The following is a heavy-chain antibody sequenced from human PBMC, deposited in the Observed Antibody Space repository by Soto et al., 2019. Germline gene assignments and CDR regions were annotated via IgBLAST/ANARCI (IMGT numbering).Heavy chain of an antibody. CDR1: GYTFSGFY. Sequence: ASVKVSCKASGYTFSGFYMHWVRQAPGQGLEWMGWINPNSGGTKSAEKFQGRVTMTRDTSISTAYMELSRLTSDDTAVYYCASAAVTGTSGLDFWGQGTQVTVSS. CDR3: ASAAVTGTSGLDF. V-gene: IGHV1-2*02. D-gene: IGHD6-19*01. CDR2: INPNSGGT. J-gene: IGHJ4*02.